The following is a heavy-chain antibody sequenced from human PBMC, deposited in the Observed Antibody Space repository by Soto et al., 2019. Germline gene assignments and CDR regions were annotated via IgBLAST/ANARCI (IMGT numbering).Heavy chain of an antibody. CDR1: GGAISSGDYY. V-gene: IGHV4-30-4*01. D-gene: IGHD2-21*01. Sequence: SETLSLTCTVSGGAISSGDYYWSWIRQPPGKGLEWIGYIYYSGSTYYNPSLKSRVTISVDTSKNQFSLKLSSVTAADTAVYYCARVIPRKKYNWFDPWGQGTLVTV. CDR3: ARVIPRKKYNWFDP. CDR2: IYYSGST. J-gene: IGHJ5*02.